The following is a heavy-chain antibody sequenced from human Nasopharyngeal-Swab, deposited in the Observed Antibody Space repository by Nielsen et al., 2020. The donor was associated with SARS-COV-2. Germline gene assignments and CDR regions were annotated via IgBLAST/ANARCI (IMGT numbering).Heavy chain of an antibody. CDR3: ARGLNYDYDSQDFFYVSSFDY. V-gene: IGHV4-39*07. D-gene: IGHD3-22*01. CDR2: IYDSGIT. J-gene: IGHJ4*02. Sequence: WIRQPPGKGLEWIANIYDSGITFDNPSLRSRVLISIDSSKNEFSLRLSAMTAADTAVYYCARGLNYDYDSQDFFYVSSFDYWGQGILVTVSS.